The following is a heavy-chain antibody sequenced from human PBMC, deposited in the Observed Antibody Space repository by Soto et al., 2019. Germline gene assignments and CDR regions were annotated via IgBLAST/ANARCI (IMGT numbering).Heavy chain of an antibody. Sequence: GGSLRLSCAASGFTFSSYAMHWVRQAPGKGLEWVAVISYDGSNKYYADSVKGRFTISRDNSKITLYLQMNSLRAEDTAVYYCARVPVVVVADTHFDYWGQGTLVTVSS. J-gene: IGHJ4*02. CDR2: ISYDGSNK. V-gene: IGHV3-30-3*01. D-gene: IGHD2-15*01. CDR1: GFTFSSYA. CDR3: ARVPVVVVADTHFDY.